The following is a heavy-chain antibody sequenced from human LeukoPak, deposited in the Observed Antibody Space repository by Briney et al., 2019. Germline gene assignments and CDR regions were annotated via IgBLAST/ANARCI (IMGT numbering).Heavy chain of an antibody. CDR3: ARAPNLYCSSSSCSYYYYGLDV. V-gene: IGHV4-34*01. J-gene: IGHJ6*02. D-gene: IGHD2-2*01. Sequence: PSETLSLTCAVYGGSFSGYYWNWIRQPPGKGLEWIGEINHSGSTNYNPSLKSRVTISMDTSNIQFSLKLSSVTAADTAVYYCARAPNLYCSSSSCSYYYYGLDVWGQGTTVTVSS. CDR1: GGSFSGYY. CDR2: INHSGST.